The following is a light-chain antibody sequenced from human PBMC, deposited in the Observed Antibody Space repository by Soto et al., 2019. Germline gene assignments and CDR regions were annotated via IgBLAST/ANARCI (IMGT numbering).Light chain of an antibody. CDR3: SSYTGNSTLV. Sequence: QSVLTQPASVSGSPGQSITISCTGTSSDVGGYNYVSWYQQHPGKAPKLMIYEVSNRPSGVSNRFSGSKSGNTASLTISGLQAEDEADYYCSSYTGNSTLVFGGGTKLTVL. CDR2: EVS. CDR1: SSDVGGYNY. J-gene: IGLJ2*01. V-gene: IGLV2-14*01.